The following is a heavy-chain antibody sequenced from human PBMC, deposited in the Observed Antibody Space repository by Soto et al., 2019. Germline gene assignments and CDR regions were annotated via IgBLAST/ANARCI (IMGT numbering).Heavy chain of an antibody. CDR1: GDSVSSNSAA. J-gene: IGHJ4*02. CDR2: TYYGSKWYN. V-gene: IGHV6-1*01. Sequence: SQTLSLACGISGDSVSSNSAACNCIRQSPSRGLEWLGRTYYGSKWYNDYAVSVKSRITINPDTSKNQFSLQLNSVTPEDTAVYYCARDLSAAGIMYFDYWGQGTLVTVSS. CDR3: ARDLSAAGIMYFDY. D-gene: IGHD6-13*01.